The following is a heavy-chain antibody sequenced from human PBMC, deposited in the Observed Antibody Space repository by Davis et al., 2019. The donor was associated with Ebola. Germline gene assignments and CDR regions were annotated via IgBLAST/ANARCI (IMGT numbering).Heavy chain of an antibody. V-gene: IGHV3-30*02. CDR2: IWYDGSNK. J-gene: IGHJ6*02. Sequence: GGSLRLSCAASGFTFSSYGMHWVRQAPGKGLEWVAVIWYDGSNKYYADSVKGRFTISRDNSKNTLYLQMSSLRAEDTAVYYCVKDFRVTMVRGVISGMDVWGQGTTVTVSS. D-gene: IGHD3-10*01. CDR3: VKDFRVTMVRGVISGMDV. CDR1: GFTFSSYG.